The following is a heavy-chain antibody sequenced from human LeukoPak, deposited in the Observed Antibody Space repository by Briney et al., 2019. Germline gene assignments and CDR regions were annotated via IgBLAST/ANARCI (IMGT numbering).Heavy chain of an antibody. Sequence: PSETLSLTCAVSGYSISSGYYWGWIRPPPGKGLEWIGSIYHSGSTYYNPSLKSRVTISVDTSKNQFSLKLSSVTAADTAVYYCARLPRSEFDYWGQGTLVTVSS. CDR2: IYHSGST. D-gene: IGHD2-15*01. CDR1: GYSISSGYY. CDR3: ARLPRSEFDY. J-gene: IGHJ4*02. V-gene: IGHV4-38-2*01.